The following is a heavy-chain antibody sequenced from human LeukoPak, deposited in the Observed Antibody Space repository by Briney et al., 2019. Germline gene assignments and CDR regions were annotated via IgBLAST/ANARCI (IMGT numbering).Heavy chain of an antibody. J-gene: IGHJ5*02. Sequence: GASVKVSRKASGGTFSSYAISWVRQAPGRGLEWMGGIIPIFGIANYAQKFQGRVTITADKSTSTAYMELSSLRSEDTAVYYCAREVAKDIVVVPAAADAGTFDPWGQGTLVTVSS. CDR1: GGTFSSYA. V-gene: IGHV1-69*17. CDR3: AREVAKDIVVVPAAADAGTFDP. CDR2: IIPIFGIA. D-gene: IGHD2-2*01.